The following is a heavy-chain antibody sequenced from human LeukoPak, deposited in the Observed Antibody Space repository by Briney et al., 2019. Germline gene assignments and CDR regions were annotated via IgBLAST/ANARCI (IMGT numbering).Heavy chain of an antibody. J-gene: IGHJ4*02. CDR3: ARVVRFLEWSPAFDY. CDR2: IYISGST. D-gene: IGHD3-3*01. Sequence: SSETLSLTCTVSGGSISSGTYYWSWIRQPAGKGLEWIGRIYISGSTNYNPSLKSRVTISVDKSKNQFSLKLSSVTAADTAVYYCARVVRFLEWSPAFDYWGQGTLVTVSS. V-gene: IGHV4-61*02. CDR1: GGSISSGTYY.